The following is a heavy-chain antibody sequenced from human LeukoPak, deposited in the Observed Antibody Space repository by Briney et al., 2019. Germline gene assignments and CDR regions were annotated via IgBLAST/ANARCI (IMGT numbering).Heavy chain of an antibody. D-gene: IGHD4-23*01. Sequence: SETLSLTCTVSGATMITSAFYWGWIRESPGKGLEWIGNVHVSGGTYYNPSHKGRVTIPLDTSKNQFSLKLTAVTAADTAIYYCARDRADSGGNGFDYWGQGTLVTVSS. CDR2: VHVSGGT. J-gene: IGHJ4*02. CDR3: ARDRADSGGNGFDY. V-gene: IGHV4-39*07. CDR1: GATMITSAFY.